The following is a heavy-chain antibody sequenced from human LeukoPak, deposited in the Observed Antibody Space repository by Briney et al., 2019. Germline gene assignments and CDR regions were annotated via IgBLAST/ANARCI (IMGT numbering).Heavy chain of an antibody. D-gene: IGHD6-13*01. CDR1: GFTFSSYE. CDR3: ARDLLYSSSWYGGXFXY. Sequence: GGSLRLSCAASGFTFSSYEMNWVRQAPGKGLEWVSYISSSGSTIYYADSVKGRFTISRDNAKNSLYLQMNSLRAEDTAVYYCARDLLYSSSWYGGXFXYWGXGTXVT. J-gene: IGHJ4*01. V-gene: IGHV3-48*03. CDR2: ISSSGSTI.